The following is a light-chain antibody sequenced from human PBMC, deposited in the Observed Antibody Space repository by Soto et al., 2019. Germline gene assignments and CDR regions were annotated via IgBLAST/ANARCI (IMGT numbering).Light chain of an antibody. CDR3: QQNYRNTPWT. V-gene: IGKV1-39*01. J-gene: IGKJ1*01. Sequence: DIEMTQSPWSLSASIGETVTVTCRASQSISRYLNWYQQKPGKAPTLLISAASSLERGVPLRFSGGGSGTEFTLTISSLQPEDFATYYCQQNYRNTPWTFGQGTKVDVK. CDR2: AAS. CDR1: QSISRY.